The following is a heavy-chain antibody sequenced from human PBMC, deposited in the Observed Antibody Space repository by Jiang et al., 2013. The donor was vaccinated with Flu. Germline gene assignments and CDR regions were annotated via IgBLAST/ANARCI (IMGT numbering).Heavy chain of an antibody. D-gene: IGHD3-22*01. CDR3: AREDSTDYGRFATY. CDR1: GYFISSGHY. Sequence: GPGLVKPSETLSLTCAVSGYFISSGHYWGWIRQPPGKGLEWIGSIYHSGSTYYNPSLKSRVTISVDTSKNQFSLKLSSVTAADTAVYYCAREDSTDYGRFATYWGQGTLVTVSS. J-gene: IGHJ4*02. CDR2: IYHSGST. V-gene: IGHV4-38-2*02.